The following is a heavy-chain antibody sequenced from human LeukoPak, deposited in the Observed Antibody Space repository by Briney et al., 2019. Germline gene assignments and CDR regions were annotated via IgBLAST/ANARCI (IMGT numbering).Heavy chain of an antibody. D-gene: IGHD3-10*01. CDR2: ISSSSSYI. V-gene: IGHV3-21*01. Sequence: PGGSLRLSCAASGFTFSSYSMNRVRQAPGKGLEWVSSISSSSSYIYYADSVKGRFTISRDNAKNSLYLQMNSLRAEDTAVYYCARDNELWFGELSFDYWGQGTLVTVSS. CDR3: ARDNELWFGELSFDY. CDR1: GFTFSSYS. J-gene: IGHJ4*02.